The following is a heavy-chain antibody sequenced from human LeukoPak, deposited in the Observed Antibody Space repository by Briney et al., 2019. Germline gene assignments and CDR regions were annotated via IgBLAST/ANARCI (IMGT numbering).Heavy chain of an antibody. CDR2: IYYSGST. CDR3: ARGPYCSSTSCYWNGMDV. CDR1: GGSISSYY. Sequence: SETLSLTCTVSGGSISSYYWSWIRQPPGKGLEWIGYIYYSGSTNYNPSLKSRVTISVDTSKNQFPLKLSSVTAADTAVYYCARGPYCSSTSCYWNGMDVWGQGTTVTVSS. V-gene: IGHV4-59*01. J-gene: IGHJ6*02. D-gene: IGHD2-2*01.